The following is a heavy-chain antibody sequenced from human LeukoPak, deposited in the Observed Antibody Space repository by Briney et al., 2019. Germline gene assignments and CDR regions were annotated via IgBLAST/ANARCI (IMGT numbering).Heavy chain of an antibody. J-gene: IGHJ5*02. V-gene: IGHV4-38-2*02. CDR2: IYHSGST. CDR3: ARSAPYNWFDP. CDR1: GYSISSGYY. Sequence: SETLSLTCTVSGYSISSGYYWGWIRPPPGKGLEWIGSIYHSGSTYYNPSLKSRVTISVDTSKNQFSLKLSSVTAADTAVYYCARSAPYNWFDPWGQGTLVTVSS.